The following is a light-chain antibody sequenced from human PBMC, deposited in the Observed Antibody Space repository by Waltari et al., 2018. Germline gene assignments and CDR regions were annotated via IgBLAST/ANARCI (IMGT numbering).Light chain of an antibody. V-gene: IGLV1-47*01. CDR1: SSNIGSNF. CDR3: AAWDDSLYEV. CDR2: RNN. Sequence: QSVLTQPPSASGTPGQMVNIACSGSSSNIGSNFVYWYQQLPGTAPKLLIYRNNQRPSGVPDRFSGSKSGTSASLAISGLRSEDEADYYCAAWDDSLYEVFGGGTKLTVL. J-gene: IGLJ3*02.